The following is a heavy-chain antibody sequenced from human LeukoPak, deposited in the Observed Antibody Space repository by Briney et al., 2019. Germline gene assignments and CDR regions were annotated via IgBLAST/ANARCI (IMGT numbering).Heavy chain of an antibody. D-gene: IGHD6-13*01. CDR3: ARDREEYSSSWSVYYYYYYMDV. CDR1: GFTFSSYW. J-gene: IGHJ6*03. CDR2: INSDGSST. Sequence: GGSLRLSCAASGFTFSSYWMHWVRQAPGKGLVWVSRINSDGSSTSYADSVKGRFTISRDNAKNTLYLQMNSLRAEDTAAYYCARDREEYSSSWSVYYYYYYMDVWGKGTTVTVSS. V-gene: IGHV3-74*01.